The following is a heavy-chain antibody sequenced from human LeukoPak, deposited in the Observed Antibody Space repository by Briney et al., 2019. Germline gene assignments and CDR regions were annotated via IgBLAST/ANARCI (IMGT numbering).Heavy chain of an antibody. CDR2: IYYSGST. CDR3: PRDSGGGAFDI. Sequence: SQTLSLTCTVSGGSISSGGYYWSWIRQHPGKGLEWIGYIYYSGSTYYNPSLKSRVTISVDTSKNQFSLKLSSVTAADTPVYYCPRDSGGGAFDIWGQGTMVTVSS. J-gene: IGHJ3*02. V-gene: IGHV4-31*03. D-gene: IGHD3-10*01. CDR1: GGSISSGGYY.